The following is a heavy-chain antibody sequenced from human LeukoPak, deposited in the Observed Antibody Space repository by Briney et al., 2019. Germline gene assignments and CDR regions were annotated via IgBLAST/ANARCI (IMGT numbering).Heavy chain of an antibody. CDR1: GFTFSYYA. V-gene: IGHV3-30-3*01. J-gene: IGHJ3*02. Sequence: GGSLRLSCAASGFTFSYYAMHWVREAPGNGLEWVAFISSDGSDKYYAESMKGRFTISRDNSKNTLYLQMTSLRGEDTAMYYCAREGTARDAFDIWGQGTMVTVSS. D-gene: IGHD2-21*02. CDR2: ISSDGSDK. CDR3: AREGTARDAFDI.